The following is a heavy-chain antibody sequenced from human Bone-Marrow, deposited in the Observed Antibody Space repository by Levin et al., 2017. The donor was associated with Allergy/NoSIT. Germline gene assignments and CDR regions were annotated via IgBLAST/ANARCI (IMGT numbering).Heavy chain of an antibody. Sequence: SETLSLTCTVSGGSIKSPVYYWSWIRQHPGKGLEWIGFIFYSGSFYYNPPLKSRFTISIDTSQNQFSLRLNSVTAADTAVYYCARGGKWDGTGVGRDDAFDIWGQGTFVTVSS. CDR3: ARGGKWDGTGVGRDDAFDI. CDR1: GGSIKSPVYY. J-gene: IGHJ3*02. CDR2: IFYSGSF. D-gene: IGHD2-8*02. V-gene: IGHV4-31*03.